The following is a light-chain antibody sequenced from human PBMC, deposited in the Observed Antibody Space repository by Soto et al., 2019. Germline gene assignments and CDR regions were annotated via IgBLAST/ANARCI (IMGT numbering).Light chain of an antibody. CDR3: QQYKNWFGS. Sequence: EIVMTQSPATLSVSPGDRATLSCRASESVSSNLAWYQLKPGQAPRVLIYGASTRATGIPARFSGSGSGTEFTLTINSLQSEDFAVYYCQQYKNWFGSFXQGTKVDIK. J-gene: IGKJ1*01. CDR1: ESVSSN. V-gene: IGKV3-15*01. CDR2: GAS.